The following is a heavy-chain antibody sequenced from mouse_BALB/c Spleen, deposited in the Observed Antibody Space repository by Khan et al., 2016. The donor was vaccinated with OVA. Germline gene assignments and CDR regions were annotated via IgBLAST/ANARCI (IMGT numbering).Heavy chain of an antibody. J-gene: IGHJ2*01. Sequence: QIQLQQSGAELAKPGASVKMSCKASGYTFTTYWMHWVKQRPGQGLEWIGYINPTSGYTDYNDKFKDRVTLSSDNSSSTAYLQLNHLKYEDTEAYYCTRDRIDYWGQGTTLTVSS. V-gene: IGHV1-7*01. CDR3: TRDRIDY. CDR1: GYTFTTYW. CDR2: INPTSGYT.